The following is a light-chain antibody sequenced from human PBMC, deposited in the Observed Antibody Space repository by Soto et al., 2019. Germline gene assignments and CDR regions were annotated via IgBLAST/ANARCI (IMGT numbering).Light chain of an antibody. V-gene: IGLV8-61*01. CDR3: ALYMGSGIMV. CDR1: SGSVSITSY. CDR2: STN. J-gene: IGLJ3*02. Sequence: QTVVTQESSLSVSPGGTVTLTCGLTSGSVSITSYPSRFQQTPGQAPRTLIYSTNTRSSGVPDRFSGSILGSKAALTITGAQADDESHYYCALYMGSGIMVFGGGTKLTVL.